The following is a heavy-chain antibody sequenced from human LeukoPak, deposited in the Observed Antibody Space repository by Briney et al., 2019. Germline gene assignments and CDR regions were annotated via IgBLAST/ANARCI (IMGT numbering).Heavy chain of an antibody. CDR2: INPNTGGT. V-gene: IGHV1-2*02. Sequence: GASAKASCKTSGYTFTGNYMHWVRQAPGQGLEWMGWINPNTGGTNYAQKFQGRVSMTRDTSISTAYMDLSRLRSDDTAVYYCARDSTPLDYWGQGTLVTVSS. CDR1: GYTFTGNY. J-gene: IGHJ4*02. CDR3: ARDSTPLDY. D-gene: IGHD2/OR15-2a*01.